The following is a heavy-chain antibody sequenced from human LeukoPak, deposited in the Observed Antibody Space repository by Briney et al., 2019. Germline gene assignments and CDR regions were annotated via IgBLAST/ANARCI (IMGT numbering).Heavy chain of an antibody. CDR1: GFSFTSYT. D-gene: IGHD3-3*01. CDR2: ITGSGGST. V-gene: IGHV3-23*01. Sequence: GGSLRLSCAASGFSFTSYTMTWVRQPPGKGLRWVSTITGSGGSTYYAYSVKGRFTISRDISKNTLYLQMTSLRAEDTALYYCATQYDFWGGPDYWGQGTLVTVSS. CDR3: ATQYDFWGGPDY. J-gene: IGHJ4*02.